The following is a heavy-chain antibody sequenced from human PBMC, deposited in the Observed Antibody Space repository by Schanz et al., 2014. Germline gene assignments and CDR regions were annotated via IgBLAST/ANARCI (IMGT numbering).Heavy chain of an antibody. CDR2: ISPYNGNT. V-gene: IGHV1-18*04. J-gene: IGHJ4*02. Sequence: QVQLVQSGGEVKTPGASVKVSCKASGYTFTSYGINWVRQAPGQGLEWMGWISPYNGNTNYARKLQGRVTMTTDTSTSTAYMELRSLRSDDTAVYYCARDLTRGYYDSSTLYFDYWGQGNLVTVSS. D-gene: IGHD3-22*01. CDR1: GYTFTSYG. CDR3: ARDLTRGYYDSSTLYFDY.